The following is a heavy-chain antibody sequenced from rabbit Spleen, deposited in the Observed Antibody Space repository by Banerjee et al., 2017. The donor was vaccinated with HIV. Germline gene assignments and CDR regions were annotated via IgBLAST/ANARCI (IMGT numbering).Heavy chain of an antibody. Sequence: QEQLVESGGGLVKPGASLTLICTASGFSFSTDYYMCWVRQAPGKGLECIACIYGGSSGSTYYATWAKGRFTISKTSSTTVTLQMTSLTAADTATYFCARGSATMTMVITGFYFNLWGQGTLVTVS. D-gene: IGHD2-1*01. CDR2: IYGGSSGST. V-gene: IGHV1S45*01. CDR1: GFSFSTDYY. J-gene: IGHJ4*01. CDR3: ARGSATMTMVITGFYFNL.